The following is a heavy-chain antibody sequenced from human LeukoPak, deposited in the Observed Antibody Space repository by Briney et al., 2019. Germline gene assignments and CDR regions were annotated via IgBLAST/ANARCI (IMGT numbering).Heavy chain of an antibody. Sequence: GVSLRLSCAAAGFTFDDYGMSWVRQAPGKGLEWVSGINWNGGSTGYADSVKGRFTISRDNAKNSLYLQMNSLRAEDTALYYCARALAVAGTGDSDYCGQGTLVTVSS. CDR1: GFTFDDYG. V-gene: IGHV3-20*04. D-gene: IGHD6-19*01. CDR3: ARALAVAGTGDSDY. J-gene: IGHJ4*02. CDR2: INWNGGST.